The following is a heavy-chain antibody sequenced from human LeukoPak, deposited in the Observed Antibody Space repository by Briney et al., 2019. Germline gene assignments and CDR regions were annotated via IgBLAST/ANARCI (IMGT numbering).Heavy chain of an antibody. J-gene: IGHJ4*02. V-gene: IGHV3-21*01. Sequence: PGGSLRLSCAASGFTFSGYTMTWVRQAPGKGLEWVSSISNSSTYIYYADSVKGRFTISRDNVQNSLYLQMNSLRAEDTAVYYCARGLCGGDCYDYWGQGTLVTVSS. CDR3: ARGLCGGDCYDY. CDR2: ISNSSTYI. D-gene: IGHD2-21*01. CDR1: GFTFSGYT.